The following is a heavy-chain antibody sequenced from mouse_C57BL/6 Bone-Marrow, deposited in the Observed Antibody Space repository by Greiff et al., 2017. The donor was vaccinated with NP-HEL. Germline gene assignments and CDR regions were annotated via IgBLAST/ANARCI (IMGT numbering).Heavy chain of an antibody. Sequence: DVMLVESGGGLVQPGGSLSLSCAASGFTFTDYYMSWVRQPPGKALEWLGFIRNKANGYTTEYSATVKGRFTISRDKSQSILYRQMNALGAEDSATYYCARDRGYGSYFDYWGQGTTLTVSS. CDR2: IRNKANGYTT. J-gene: IGHJ2*01. CDR1: GFTFTDYY. D-gene: IGHD1-1*01. CDR3: ARDRGYGSYFDY. V-gene: IGHV7-3*01.